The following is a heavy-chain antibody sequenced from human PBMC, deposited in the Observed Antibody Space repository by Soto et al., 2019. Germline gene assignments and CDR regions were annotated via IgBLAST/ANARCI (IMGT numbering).Heavy chain of an antibody. CDR1: GFTFSGYW. J-gene: IGHJ6*02. CDR2: INSDGSST. CDR3: ARNQGYDFWSGYYATYYHYYGMDV. V-gene: IGHV3-74*01. Sequence: GGSLRLSCAASGFTFSGYWMHWVRQAPGKGLVWVSRINSDGSSTSYADSVKGRFTISRDNAKNTLYLQMNSLRAEDTAVYYCARNQGYDFWSGYYATYYHYYGMDVWGQGTTVTVSS. D-gene: IGHD3-3*01.